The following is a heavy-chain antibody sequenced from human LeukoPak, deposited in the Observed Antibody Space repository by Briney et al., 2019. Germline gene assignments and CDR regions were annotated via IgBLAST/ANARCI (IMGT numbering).Heavy chain of an antibody. D-gene: IGHD2-2*01. Sequence: GVSVKVSCKASGYTFTSYGISWVRQAPGQGLEWMGWISAYNGNTNYAQKLQGRVTMTTDTSTSTAYMELRSLRSDDTAVYYCAREYCSSTSCYVYYYGMDVWGQGTTVTVSS. J-gene: IGHJ6*02. CDR1: GYTFTSYG. CDR3: AREYCSSTSCYVYYYGMDV. CDR2: ISAYNGNT. V-gene: IGHV1-18*01.